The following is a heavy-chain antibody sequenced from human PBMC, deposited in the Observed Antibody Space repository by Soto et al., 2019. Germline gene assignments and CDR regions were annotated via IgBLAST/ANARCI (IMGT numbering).Heavy chain of an antibody. D-gene: IGHD4-17*01. Sequence: SETLSLTCTVSGGSISSYYWSWIRQPPGKGLEWIGYIYYSGSTNYNPSLKSRVTISVDTSKNQFSLKLSSVTAADTAVYYCSCHGAYGGNFYSCGQRTPVTVS. CDR2: IYYSGST. J-gene: IGHJ5*01. CDR1: GGSISSYY. V-gene: IGHV4-59*01. CDR3: SCHGAYGGNFYS.